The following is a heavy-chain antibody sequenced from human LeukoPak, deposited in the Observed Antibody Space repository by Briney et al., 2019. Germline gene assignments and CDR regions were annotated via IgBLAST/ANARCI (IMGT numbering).Heavy chain of an antibody. V-gene: IGHV3-15*01. Sequence: GGSLRLSCAASGFTFSDAWMSWVRQAPGKGLEWVGRIKSKADGGTIDYAAPVKGRFTISRDDSKNTLYLQMNSLKTEDTAVYYCTTRGGSFSIFDYWGQGTLVTVSS. CDR3: TTRGGSFSIFDY. J-gene: IGHJ4*02. CDR2: IKSKADGGTI. CDR1: GFTFSDAW. D-gene: IGHD1-26*01.